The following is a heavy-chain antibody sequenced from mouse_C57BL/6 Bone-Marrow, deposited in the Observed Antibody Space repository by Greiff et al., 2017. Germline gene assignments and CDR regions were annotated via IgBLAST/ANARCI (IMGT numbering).Heavy chain of an antibody. Sequence: QVQLQQPGAELVKPGASVKLSCKASGYTFTSYWMHWVKQRPGQGLEWIGMIHPNSGSTNYNEKFKSKATLTVDKSSSTAYMQLSSLTSEDSAVYYCARSDYPYCYAMDYWGQGTSVTVSS. V-gene: IGHV1-64*01. J-gene: IGHJ4*01. CDR2: IHPNSGST. D-gene: IGHD2-13*01. CDR3: ARSDYPYCYAMDY. CDR1: GYTFTSYW.